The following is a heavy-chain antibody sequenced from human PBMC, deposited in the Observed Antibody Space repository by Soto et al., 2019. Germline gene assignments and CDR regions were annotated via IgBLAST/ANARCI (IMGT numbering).Heavy chain of an antibody. Sequence: GGSLRLSCAASGFTFDDYAMHWVRQAPGKGLEWVSGISWNSGSIGYADSVKGRFTISRDNAKNSLYLQMNSLRAEDTALYYCAKVPIAARYYYYYYMDVWGKGTTVTVSS. D-gene: IGHD6-6*01. CDR2: ISWNSGSI. J-gene: IGHJ6*03. CDR1: GFTFDDYA. V-gene: IGHV3-9*01. CDR3: AKVPIAARYYYYYYMDV.